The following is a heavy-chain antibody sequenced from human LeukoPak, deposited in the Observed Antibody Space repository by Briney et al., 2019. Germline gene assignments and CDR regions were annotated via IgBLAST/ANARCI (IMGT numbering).Heavy chain of an antibody. V-gene: IGHV3-74*01. CDR1: GFTFSSYA. CDR2: ISSDGSSI. CDR3: ARAQMGVPTGY. J-gene: IGHJ4*02. Sequence: GGSLRLSCAASGFTFSSYAMYWVRQAPGKGLVWVSRISSDGSSIIYADSVKGRFTISRDIAKNTLYLQMNSLRVEDTAVYFCARAQMGVPTGYWGQGTLVTVSS. D-gene: IGHD1-26*01.